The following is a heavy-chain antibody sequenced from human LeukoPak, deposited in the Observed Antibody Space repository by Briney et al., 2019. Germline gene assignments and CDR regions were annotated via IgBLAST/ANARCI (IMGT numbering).Heavy chain of an antibody. CDR2: IHTSGTT. J-gene: IGHJ6*02. CDR1: GGSMIDYY. CDR3: ARVMTTVTTFKTYSYGMDV. V-gene: IGHV4-4*07. D-gene: IGHD4-17*01. Sequence: SETLSLTCTVSGGSMIDYYWSFVRQSAGKGLEWMGRIHTSGTTFFNPSLKGRITMSVDTSQNQFSLRLSSVTAADTAVYYCARVMTTVTTFKTYSYGMDVWGQGTTVTVSS.